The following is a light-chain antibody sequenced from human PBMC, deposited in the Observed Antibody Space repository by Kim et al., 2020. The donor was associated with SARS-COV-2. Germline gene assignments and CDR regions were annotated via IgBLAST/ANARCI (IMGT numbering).Light chain of an antibody. CDR2: AAS. Sequence: DIQMTQSPSSVSASVGDRVTITCRASQGMRSRLAWYQQKPGKALKLLIYAASSLESGVPSRFSGSGSGTDFTLTISSLQPEDFATYYCQQANSFPLTFGGGTKVDIK. CDR1: QGMRSR. CDR3: QQANSFPLT. J-gene: IGKJ4*01. V-gene: IGKV1-12*01.